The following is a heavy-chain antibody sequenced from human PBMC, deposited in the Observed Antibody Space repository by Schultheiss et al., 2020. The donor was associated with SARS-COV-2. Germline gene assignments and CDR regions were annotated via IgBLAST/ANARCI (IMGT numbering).Heavy chain of an antibody. J-gene: IGHJ5*02. V-gene: IGHV3-30*07. CDR1: GFTFSSYA. D-gene: IGHD3-22*01. Sequence: GESLKISCAASGFTFSSYAMHWVRQAPGKGLEWVAVISYDGSNKYYADSVKGRFTISRDNAKNSLYLQMNSLRAEDTAVYYCARDPNYYDSSGYYSSYNWFDPWGQGTLVTVSS. CDR2: ISYDGSNK. CDR3: ARDPNYYDSSGYYSSYNWFDP.